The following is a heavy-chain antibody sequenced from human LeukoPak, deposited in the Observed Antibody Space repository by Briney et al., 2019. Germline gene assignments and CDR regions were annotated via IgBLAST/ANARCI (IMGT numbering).Heavy chain of an antibody. CDR3: VRGDSSSWYDFDY. D-gene: IGHD6-13*01. CDR2: ISSSSSYI. CDR1: GFTFSSYS. Sequence: PGGSLRLSCAASGFTFSSYSMNRVRQAPGQGLEWVSSISSSSSYIYYADSVKGRFTISRDNAKNSLYLQMNSLRAEDTAVYYCVRGDSSSWYDFDYWGQGTLVTVSS. V-gene: IGHV3-21*01. J-gene: IGHJ4*02.